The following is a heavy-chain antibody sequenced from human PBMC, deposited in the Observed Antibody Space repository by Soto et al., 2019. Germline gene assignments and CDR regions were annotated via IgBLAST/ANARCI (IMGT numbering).Heavy chain of an antibody. J-gene: IGHJ6*03. D-gene: IGHD6-19*01. CDR3: AKLGYSGLGSEYFYYMDV. Sequence: PSETLSLTCTVSGGSVRSSRYYWGWIRQPPGKGLECIGTIYFSGKSYYNPSLKSRFTMSVDTSRNQFSLEVSSVAATDTATYYCAKLGYSGLGSEYFYYMDVWGKGTTVTVSS. CDR1: GGSVRSSRYY. V-gene: IGHV4-39*01. CDR2: IYFSGKS.